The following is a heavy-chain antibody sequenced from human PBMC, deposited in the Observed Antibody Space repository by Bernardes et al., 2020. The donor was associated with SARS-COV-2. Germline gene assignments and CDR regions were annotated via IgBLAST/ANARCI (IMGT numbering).Heavy chain of an antibody. CDR3: ARDQFKYFYPSGSPSVSEAFDI. CDR2: IKQDGSEI. J-gene: IGHJ3*02. D-gene: IGHD3-10*01. V-gene: IGHV3-7*03. Sequence: GGSLRLSCEVSGFTFSTYWMSWVRQAPGKGLEWVANIKQDGSEINYVDSVRGRFTISRDNAKKSLYLQMNSLRADDTAVYYCARDQFKYFYPSGSPSVSEAFDIWGQGTMVTVSS. CDR1: GFTFSTYW.